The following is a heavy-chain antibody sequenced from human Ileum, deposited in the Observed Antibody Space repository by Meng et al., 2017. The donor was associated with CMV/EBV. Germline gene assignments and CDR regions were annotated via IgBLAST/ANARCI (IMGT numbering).Heavy chain of an antibody. CDR2: ITYDGRNK. J-gene: IGHJ4*02. V-gene: IGHV3-30*19. CDR1: GYTFTGYY. CDR3: ASEDSGTYDPFEY. D-gene: IGHD1-26*01. Sequence: SCKASGYTFTGYYMHWVRQAPGKGLEWVAAITYDGRNKYYADSVKGRFTISRDNSKNTLDLQVNSLRDEDTAVYYCASEDSGTYDPFEYWGQGTLVTVSS.